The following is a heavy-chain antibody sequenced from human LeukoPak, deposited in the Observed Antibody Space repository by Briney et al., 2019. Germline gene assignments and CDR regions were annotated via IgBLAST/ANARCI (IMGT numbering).Heavy chain of an antibody. Sequence: PGGSLRLSCVASGILVSSNYMSWVRQAPGKGLEWVSFIDSTGSTYYADSVKGGFTISRDNSRNTLYLQMNSLRVEDTAVYYCARRERLGYSYGRGTLDIWGQGTMVTVSS. CDR3: ARRERLGYSYGRGTLDI. CDR1: GILVSSNY. V-gene: IGHV3-66*01. J-gene: IGHJ3*02. CDR2: IDSTGST. D-gene: IGHD5-18*01.